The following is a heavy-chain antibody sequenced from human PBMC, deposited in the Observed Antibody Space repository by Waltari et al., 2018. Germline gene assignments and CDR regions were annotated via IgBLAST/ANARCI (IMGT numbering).Heavy chain of an antibody. Sequence: VQLQESGPGLVKPSGTLSLTCAVSGGSISSSNWWSWVRQPPGKGLEWIGEIYHSGSTNYNPSLKSRVTISVDKSKNQFSLKLSSVTAADTAVYYCARGHRGYYDSSGRHFDYWGQGTLVTVSS. D-gene: IGHD3-22*01. CDR3: ARGHRGYYDSSGRHFDY. V-gene: IGHV4-4*02. J-gene: IGHJ4*02. CDR2: IYHSGST. CDR1: GGSISSSNW.